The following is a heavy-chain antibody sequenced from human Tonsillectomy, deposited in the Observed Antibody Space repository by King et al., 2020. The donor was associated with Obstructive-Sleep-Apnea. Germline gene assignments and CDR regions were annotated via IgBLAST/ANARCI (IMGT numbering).Heavy chain of an antibody. J-gene: IGHJ1*01. Sequence: QLVQSGGGVVQPGRSLRLSCAASGFTFSSYGMHWVRQAPGKGLWWVAAISYDGSNKYYADSVKGRFTLSRDTSKNTLFLQMNSLRAEDTAVYYCALPAAAGTFFYKEYFQHWGQGTLVTVSS. V-gene: IGHV3-30*03. D-gene: IGHD6-13*01. CDR1: GFTFSSYG. CDR2: ISYDGSNK. CDR3: ALPAAAGTFFYKEYFQH.